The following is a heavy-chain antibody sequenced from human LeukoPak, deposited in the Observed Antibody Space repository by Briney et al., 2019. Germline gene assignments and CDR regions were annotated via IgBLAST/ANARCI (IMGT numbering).Heavy chain of an antibody. V-gene: IGHV1-18*01. J-gene: IGHJ4*02. D-gene: IGHD6-19*01. CDR3: ARDLKRGYSSGRYSWGTGSSNDY. CDR2: ISGYNGNT. CDR1: GYSENFYG. Sequence: ASVKVSCKTSGYSENFYGITWVRQVAGQGLEWMGWISGYNGNTNYAQQKLQGRVTMTTDTSTSTAYMELRSLRSDDTAVYYCARDLKRGYSSGRYSWGTGSSNDYWGQGTLVTVSS.